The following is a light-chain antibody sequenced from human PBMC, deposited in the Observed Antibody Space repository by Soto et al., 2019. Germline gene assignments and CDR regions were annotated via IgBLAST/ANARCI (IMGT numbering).Light chain of an antibody. V-gene: IGKV1-5*01. CDR1: QSISNW. CDR2: HAS. J-gene: IGKJ1*01. CDR3: QQYNSYS. Sequence: DIQMTQSPSTLPACVGEGVSINLGASQSISNWLSWYQQKPGTAPKVLIYHASNLQSGVPSRFSGSGSGTEFTLTISSLQPDDFANYYCQQYNSYSFGKGTKVDIK.